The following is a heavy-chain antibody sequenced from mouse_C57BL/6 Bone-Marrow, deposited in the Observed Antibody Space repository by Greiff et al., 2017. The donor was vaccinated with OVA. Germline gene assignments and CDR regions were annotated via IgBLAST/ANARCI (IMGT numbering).Heavy chain of an antibody. CDR3: ARERYYGSSFPWFAY. J-gene: IGHJ3*01. V-gene: IGHV1-69*01. Sequence: QVQLQQPGAELVMPGASVKLSCKASGYTFTSYWMHWVKQRPGQGLEWIGEIDPSDSYTNYNQKFKGKSTLTVDKSSSTAYMQLSSLTSEDSAVYYCARERYYGSSFPWFAYWGQGTLVTVSA. D-gene: IGHD1-1*01. CDR2: IDPSDSYT. CDR1: GYTFTSYW.